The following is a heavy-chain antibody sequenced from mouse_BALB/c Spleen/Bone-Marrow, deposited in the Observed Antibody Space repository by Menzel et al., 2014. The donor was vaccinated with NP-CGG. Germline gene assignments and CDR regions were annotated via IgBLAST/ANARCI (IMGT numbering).Heavy chain of an antibody. D-gene: IGHD1-1*01. CDR2: IDPYSGGT. Sequence: EVQLQQSGPELVKPGASVKVSCKASGYVFTSYNMFWVKQSHGKSLEWIGYIDPYSGGTNYNQKFKGKATLTVDKSPNTAYMHLNSLTSEDSAVYYCARELSRAMDYWGQGTSVTVSS. J-gene: IGHJ4*01. CDR1: GYVFTSYN. V-gene: IGHV1S135*01. CDR3: ARELSRAMDY.